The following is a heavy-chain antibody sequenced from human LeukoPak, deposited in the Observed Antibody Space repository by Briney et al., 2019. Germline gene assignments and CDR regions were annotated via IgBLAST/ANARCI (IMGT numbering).Heavy chain of an antibody. Sequence: ASVKVSCKASGGTFSSYAISWVRQAPGQGLEWMGRIIPIFGIANYAQKFQGRVTITADKSTSTAYMELSSLRSEDTAVYYCARDGYYHDSSGYSDYWGQGTLVTVSS. D-gene: IGHD3-22*01. CDR2: IIPIFGIA. CDR3: ARDGYYHDSSGYSDY. V-gene: IGHV1-69*04. J-gene: IGHJ4*02. CDR1: GGTFSSYA.